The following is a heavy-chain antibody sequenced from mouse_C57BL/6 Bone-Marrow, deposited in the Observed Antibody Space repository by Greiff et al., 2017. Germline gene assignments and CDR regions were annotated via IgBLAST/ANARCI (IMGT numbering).Heavy chain of an antibody. V-gene: IGHV1-81*01. CDR3: ARRWGNWAVAY. Sequence: QVQLKESGAELARPGASVKLSCKASGYTFTSYGISWVKQRTGQGLEWIGEIYPRSGNTYYNEKFKGKATLTADKSSSTAYMELRSLAAEEAAVDFGARRWGNWAVAYWGQGILVTVSA. J-gene: IGHJ3*01. CDR2: IYPRSGNT. CDR1: GYTFTSYG. D-gene: IGHD4-1*01.